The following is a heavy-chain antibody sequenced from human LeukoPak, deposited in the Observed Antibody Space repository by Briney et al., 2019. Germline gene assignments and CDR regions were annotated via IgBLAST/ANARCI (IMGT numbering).Heavy chain of an antibody. D-gene: IGHD3-3*01. J-gene: IGHJ6*04. CDR3: ARGNGVLRFLTV. V-gene: IGHV4-4*07. Sequence: PSETLSLTCTVSGGSISSYYWSWVRQPAGKGMEWIGRIYASGNTNYNPSLKGRVTMTVDTSKNQFSLKLSSVTAADTAVYYCARGNGVLRFLTVWGKGTTVTVSS. CDR1: GGSISSYY. CDR2: IYASGNT.